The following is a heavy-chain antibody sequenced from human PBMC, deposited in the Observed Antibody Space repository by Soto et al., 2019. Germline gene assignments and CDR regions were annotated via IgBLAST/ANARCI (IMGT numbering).Heavy chain of an antibody. J-gene: IGHJ4*02. CDR1: GFTFSSYA. CDR2: ISGSGGST. CDR3: AKDFVVVPAAYFDY. Sequence: EVQLLESGGGLVQPGGSLRLSCAASGFTFSSYAMSWVRQAPGKGLEWVSGISGSGGSTYYADSVKGRFTISRDNSKNTMYLQMNSLRAEDTAVYYCAKDFVVVPAAYFDYWGQGTLVTVSS. V-gene: IGHV3-23*01. D-gene: IGHD2-2*01.